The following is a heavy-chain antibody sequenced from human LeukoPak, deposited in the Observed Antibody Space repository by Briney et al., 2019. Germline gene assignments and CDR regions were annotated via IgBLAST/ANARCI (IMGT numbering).Heavy chain of an antibody. CDR1: GFTFSSYA. CDR3: AREFSSGWYYFDY. V-gene: IGHV3-33*08. CDR2: IWYDGSNK. Sequence: GRSLRLSCAASGFTFSSYAMNWVRQAPGKGLEWVAVIWYDGSNKYYADSVKGRFTISRDNSKNTLYLQMNSLRAEDTAVYYCAREFSSGWYYFDYWGQGTLVTVSS. J-gene: IGHJ4*02. D-gene: IGHD6-19*01.